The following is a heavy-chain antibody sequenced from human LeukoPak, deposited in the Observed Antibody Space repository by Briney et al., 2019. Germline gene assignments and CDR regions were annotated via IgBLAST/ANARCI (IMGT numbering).Heavy chain of an antibody. J-gene: IGHJ3*02. CDR2: MNPNSGNT. CDR1: GYTFTSYD. D-gene: IGHD4-23*01. V-gene: IGHV1-8*01. CDR3: VIAMGVLGNGGAFDI. Sequence: ASVKVSCKASGYTFTSYDINWVRQATGQGLEWMGWMNPNSGNTGYAQKFQGRVTMTRNTSISTAYMELSSLRSEDTAVYYCVIAMGVLGNGGAFDIWGQGTMVTVSS.